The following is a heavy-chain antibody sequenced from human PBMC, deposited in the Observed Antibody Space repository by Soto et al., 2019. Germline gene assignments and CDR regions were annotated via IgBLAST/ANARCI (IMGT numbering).Heavy chain of an antibody. J-gene: IGHJ5*02. CDR2: ISSSSSYI. CDR3: ARVSLAGGDYVYWFDP. D-gene: IGHD4-17*01. V-gene: IGHV3-21*01. CDR1: GFTFSSYS. Sequence: GGSLRLSCAASGFTFSSYSMNWVRQAPGKGLEWVSSISSSSSYIYYADSVKGRFTISRDNAKNSLYLQMNSLRAEDTAVYYCARVSLAGGDYVYWFDPWGQGTLVTVSS.